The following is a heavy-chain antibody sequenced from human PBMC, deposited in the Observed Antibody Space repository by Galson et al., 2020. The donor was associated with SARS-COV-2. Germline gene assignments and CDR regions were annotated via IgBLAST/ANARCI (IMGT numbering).Heavy chain of an antibody. J-gene: IGHJ4*02. CDR2: IWYDGSKK. Sequence: GESLKISCAASGFTFSSYAMHWVRQAPGKGLEWVAIIWYDGSKKYYADSVKGRFTISRDNSKNMLFLQMNSLRADDTAVYYCARAFNRYRGDYWGQGTLVTVSS. D-gene: IGHD1-26*01. V-gene: IGHV3-33*01. CDR3: ARAFNRYRGDY. CDR1: GFTFSSYA.